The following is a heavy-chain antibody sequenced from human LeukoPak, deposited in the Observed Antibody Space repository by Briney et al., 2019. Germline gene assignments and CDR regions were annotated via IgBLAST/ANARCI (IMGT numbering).Heavy chain of an antibody. Sequence: GGSLRLSCAASGFTFSSYSMNWVRQAPGKGLEWVSSISGDSTYIYNAGSVKGRFTISRDNAQASLYLQMISLRADDTAVYYCARVSGRLERQSDLDYWGQGTLVSVSS. J-gene: IGHJ4*02. CDR2: ISGDSTYI. CDR3: ARVSGRLERQSDLDY. CDR1: GFTFSSYS. V-gene: IGHV3-21*01. D-gene: IGHD1-1*01.